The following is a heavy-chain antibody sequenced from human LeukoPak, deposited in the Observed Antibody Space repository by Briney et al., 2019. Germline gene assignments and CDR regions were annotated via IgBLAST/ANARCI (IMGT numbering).Heavy chain of an antibody. CDR3: ARPYYDILTGYYFDY. Sequence: ASLKVSCKASGYTFTSYGISWVRQAPGQGLEWMGWISAYNGNTNYAQKLQGRVTMTTDTSTSTAYMELRSLRSDDTAVYYCARPYYDILTGYYFDYWGQGTLVTVSS. D-gene: IGHD3-9*01. CDR2: ISAYNGNT. CDR1: GYTFTSYG. V-gene: IGHV1-18*01. J-gene: IGHJ4*02.